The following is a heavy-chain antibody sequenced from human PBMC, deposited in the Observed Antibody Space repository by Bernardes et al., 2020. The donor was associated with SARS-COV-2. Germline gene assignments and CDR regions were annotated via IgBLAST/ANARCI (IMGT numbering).Heavy chain of an antibody. D-gene: IGHD4-4*01. Sequence: GGALRPSCAASGFTLSSYSISWVRPAPGKGLEWVSTISGSGDATYYADPVKGRFTISRDNSKNTLYLQMNSLRAEDTAVYYCAKDYSVIGQAVYYYGLDVWGQGTTVTVSS. CDR3: AKDYSVIGQAVYYYGLDV. CDR2: ISGSGDAT. V-gene: IGHV3-23*01. CDR1: GFTLSSYS. J-gene: IGHJ6*02.